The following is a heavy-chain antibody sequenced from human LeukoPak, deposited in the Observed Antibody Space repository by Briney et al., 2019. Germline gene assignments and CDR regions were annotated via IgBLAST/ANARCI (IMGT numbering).Heavy chain of an antibody. CDR1: GASISSGSYY. J-gene: IGHJ4*02. V-gene: IGHV4-61*02. Sequence: SETLSLTCTVSGASISSGSYYWNWIRQPAGKGLEWIGRIFASGSTNYNPSLKSRVTISLDTSKNQLSLKLSSVTAADTAVYYCARNGYGSGSSWWGQGTLVTVSS. CDR2: IFASGST. D-gene: IGHD3-10*01. CDR3: ARNGYGSGSSW.